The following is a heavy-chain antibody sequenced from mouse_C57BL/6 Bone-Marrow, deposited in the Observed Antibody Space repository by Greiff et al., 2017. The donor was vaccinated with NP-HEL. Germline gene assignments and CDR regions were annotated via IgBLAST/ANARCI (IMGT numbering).Heavy chain of an antibody. CDR1: GYTFTSYD. CDR3: ANPTVVDPYFDV. CDR2: IYPRDGST. J-gene: IGHJ1*03. Sequence: VQLQQSGPELVKPGASVKLSCKASGYTFTSYDINWVKQRPGQGLAWLGRIYPRDGSTTYNEKFKGKATLTVDTSSSTAYMGLHSLTSEDSAVYFCANPTVVDPYFDVWGTGTTVTVSS. V-gene: IGHV1-85*01. D-gene: IGHD1-1*01.